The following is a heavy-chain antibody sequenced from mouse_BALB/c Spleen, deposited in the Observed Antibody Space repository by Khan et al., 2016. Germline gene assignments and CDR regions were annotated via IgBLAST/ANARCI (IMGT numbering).Heavy chain of an antibody. V-gene: IGHV9-3-1*01. CDR2: INTYTGEP. Sequence: QIQLVQSGPELKKPGETVKISCKASGYTFTNYGINWVKQAPGKGLKWMGWINTYTGEPTYADDFKGRFAFSLETSASTAFLQINNLKNEDTATYFCARPDYGSSRGFACWGQGTLVTVSA. J-gene: IGHJ3*01. D-gene: IGHD1-1*01. CDR1: GYTFTNYG. CDR3: ARPDYGSSRGFAC.